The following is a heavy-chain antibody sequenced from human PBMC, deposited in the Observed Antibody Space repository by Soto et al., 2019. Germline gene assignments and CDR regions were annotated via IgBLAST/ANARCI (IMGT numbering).Heavy chain of an antibody. V-gene: IGHV1-18*04. CDR1: RYTFTSYG. Sequence: ASVKVSCKASRYTFTSYGISCVRQAPGQGLEWMGWISAYNGNTNYAQKLQGRVTMTTDTSTSTAYMELRSLRSDDTAVYYCARDRLSGRWFDPWGQGTLVTVSS. J-gene: IGHJ5*02. D-gene: IGHD5-12*01. CDR2: ISAYNGNT. CDR3: ARDRLSGRWFDP.